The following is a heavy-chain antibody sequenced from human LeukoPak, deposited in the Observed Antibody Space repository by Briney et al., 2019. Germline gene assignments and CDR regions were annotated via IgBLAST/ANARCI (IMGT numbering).Heavy chain of an antibody. CDR3: AKKAPGDWVPLDS. D-gene: IGHD3-9*01. CDR2: IRHDGNIE. V-gene: IGHV3-30*02. J-gene: IGHJ4*02. Sequence: GGSLRLSCAASGFTFSSYSMNWVRQAPGKGLEWVAYIRHDGNIEDYAESVKGRFTISRDNSKSTLYLQMNSLRIEDTAVFYCAKKAPGDWVPLDSWGQGTLVTVPS. CDR1: GFTFSSYS.